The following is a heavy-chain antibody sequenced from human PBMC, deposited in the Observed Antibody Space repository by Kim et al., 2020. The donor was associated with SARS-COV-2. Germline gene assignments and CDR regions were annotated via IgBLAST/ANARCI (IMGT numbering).Heavy chain of an antibody. CDR2: MNPNSGNT. CDR3: ATPGAMVRGVITPWYYYYGMDV. J-gene: IGHJ6*02. V-gene: IGHV1-8*01. D-gene: IGHD3-10*01. Sequence: ASVKVSCKASGYTFTCYDINWVRQATGQGLEWMGWMNPNSGNTGYAQKFQGRVTMTRNTSISTAYMELSSLRSEDTAVYYCATPGAMVRGVITPWYYYYGMDVWGQGTTVTVSS. CDR1: GYTFTCYD.